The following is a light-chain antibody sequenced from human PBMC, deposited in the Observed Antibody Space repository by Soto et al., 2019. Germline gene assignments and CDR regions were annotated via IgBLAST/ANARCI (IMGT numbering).Light chain of an antibody. Sequence: DIQMTQSPSTLSASVGDTVIITCRASQNVRTWLAWYQQKPGKVPNLLIYKASSLESGVPSRFSGSGSGTEFRLTINSLQPDDFATYYCQQYNSYSLFTFGPGTKVDIK. CDR3: QQYNSYSLFT. CDR1: QNVRTW. J-gene: IGKJ3*01. V-gene: IGKV1-5*03. CDR2: KAS.